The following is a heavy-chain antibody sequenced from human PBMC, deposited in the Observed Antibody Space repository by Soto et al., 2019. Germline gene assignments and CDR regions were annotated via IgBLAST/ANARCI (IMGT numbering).Heavy chain of an antibody. V-gene: IGHV4-39*01. CDR2: IYYNGDT. CDR3: ARFSGNAFDI. CDR1: GGSISSSSYN. Sequence: SESLSLTCSVSGGSISSSSYNWDWIRQPPGKGLEWIGTIYYNGDTDYNPSLKSRATISVDASDYQFSLKLSSVTAADTSIYYCARFSGNAFDIWGHGTMVTVSS. J-gene: IGHJ3*02.